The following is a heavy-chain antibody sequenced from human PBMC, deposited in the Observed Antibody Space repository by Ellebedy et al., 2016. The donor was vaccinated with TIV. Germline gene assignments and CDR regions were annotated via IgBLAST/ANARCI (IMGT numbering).Heavy chain of an antibody. CDR3: AKDTGSHPFYFDY. D-gene: IGHD1-26*01. J-gene: IGHJ4*02. V-gene: IGHV3-7*01. CDR1: GFTFSHYW. Sequence: GESLKISXEASGFTFSHYWMSWVRQVPGKGLEWVANIKQDGTEKFHVDSVEGRFTISRDNAKKSLFLQMNTLRAEDTAVYYCAKDTGSHPFYFDYWGQGTLVTVSS. CDR2: IKQDGTEK.